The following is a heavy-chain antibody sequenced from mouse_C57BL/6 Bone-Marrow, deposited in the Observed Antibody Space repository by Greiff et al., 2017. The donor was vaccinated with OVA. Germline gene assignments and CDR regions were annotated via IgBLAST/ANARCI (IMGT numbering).Heavy chain of an antibody. CDR2: INPNNGGT. J-gene: IGHJ2*01. CDR3: ALVDY. V-gene: IGHV1-26*01. Sequence: EVQLQQSGPELVKPGASVKISCKASGYTFTYYYMNWVKQSHGKSLEWIGDINPNNGGTSYNQKFKGKATLTVDKSSSTAYMELRSLTSEDSAVYYCALVDYWGQGTTLTVSS. CDR1: GYTFTYYY.